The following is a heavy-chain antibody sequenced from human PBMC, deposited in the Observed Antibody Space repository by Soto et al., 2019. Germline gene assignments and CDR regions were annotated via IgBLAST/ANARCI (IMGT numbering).Heavy chain of an antibody. CDR1: GFTFSSYG. J-gene: IGHJ6*02. CDR2: ISYDGSNN. Sequence: GASLTLSCTASGFTFSSYGMRWVRQAPAQGLERVAVISYDGSNNNYADSVQGRFTLSRDNAENSLYLQLNSLRAEDTAVYYCAWDIRTGYHTSSTYYYGMDVWGQGTTVTVSS. CDR3: AWDIRTGYHTSSTYYYGMDV. V-gene: IGHV3-30*03. D-gene: IGHD3-9*01.